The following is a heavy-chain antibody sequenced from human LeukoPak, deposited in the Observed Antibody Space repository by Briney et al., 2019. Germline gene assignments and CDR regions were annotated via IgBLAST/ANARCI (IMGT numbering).Heavy chain of an antibody. D-gene: IGHD4-11*01. J-gene: IGHJ4*02. V-gene: IGHV3-30*02. Sequence: GGSLRLSCAASGFTFSSYGMHWVRQAPGKGREWVAFIRYDGSNKYYADSVKGRFTISRDNSKNTLYLQMNSLRAEDTAVYYCAKDRGNYAEYYFDYWGQGTLVTVSS. CDR1: GFTFSSYG. CDR2: IRYDGSNK. CDR3: AKDRGNYAEYYFDY.